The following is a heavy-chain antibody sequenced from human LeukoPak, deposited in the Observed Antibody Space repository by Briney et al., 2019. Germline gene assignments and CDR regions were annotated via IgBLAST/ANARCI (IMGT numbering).Heavy chain of an antibody. D-gene: IGHD1-7*01. CDR3: ARVTGTTFLAYYYYMDV. CDR1: GFTFSDYY. Sequence: GGSLRLSCAASGFTFSDYYMSWIRQAPGKGLEWVSSISSSSSYIYYADSVKGRFTISRDNAKNSLYLQMNSLRAEDTAVYYCARVTGTTFLAYYYYMDVWGKGTTVTVSS. CDR2: ISSSSSYI. V-gene: IGHV3-11*06. J-gene: IGHJ6*03.